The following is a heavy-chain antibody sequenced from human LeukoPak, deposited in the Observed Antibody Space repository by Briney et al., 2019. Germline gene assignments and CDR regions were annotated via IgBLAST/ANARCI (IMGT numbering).Heavy chain of an antibody. J-gene: IGHJ4*02. CDR1: GGSISAYY. Sequence: PSETLSLTCTVSGGSISAYYWSWIRQPPGKGLEWIGYIYYSRSTNYNPSLKSRVTISVDTSKNQFSLKLSSVTAADTAVYYCARGVKMAFDYWGQGTLVTVSS. V-gene: IGHV4-59*08. CDR3: ARGVKMAFDY. CDR2: IYYSRST. D-gene: IGHD5-24*01.